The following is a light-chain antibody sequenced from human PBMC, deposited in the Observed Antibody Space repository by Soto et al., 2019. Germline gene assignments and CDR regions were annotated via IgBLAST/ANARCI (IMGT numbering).Light chain of an antibody. CDR2: GAS. J-gene: IGKJ1*01. Sequence: EFVLTQSPATLTVSPGERATLSCRASQSAGTNLAWCQQKPGQAPRLLIYGASTRATGIPARFSGSGSGTEFTLTISSLQSEDFAVYYCQQYNNWPRTFGQGTKVDIK. CDR3: QQYNNWPRT. CDR1: QSAGTN. V-gene: IGKV3-15*01.